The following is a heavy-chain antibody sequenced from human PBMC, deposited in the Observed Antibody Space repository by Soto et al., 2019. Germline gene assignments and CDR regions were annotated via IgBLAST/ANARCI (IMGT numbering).Heavy chain of an antibody. CDR2: ISGSGVTT. J-gene: IGHJ6*02. D-gene: IGHD6-19*01. CDR3: AKTKQWLVKDYDFDMDV. V-gene: IGHV3-23*01. CDR1: GLTFSSYA. Sequence: PGGSLRLSCAASGLTFSSYAMNWVRQAPGQGLEWVSGISGSGVTTYYADSVKGRFTISRDNSKNTLFLQMNSLRADDTAVYYCAKTKQWLVKDYDFDMDVWGQGTTVTVSS.